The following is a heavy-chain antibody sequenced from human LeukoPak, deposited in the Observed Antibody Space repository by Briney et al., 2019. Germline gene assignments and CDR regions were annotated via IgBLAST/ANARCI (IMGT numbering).Heavy chain of an antibody. Sequence: GGSLRLSCAASGFTFSSYAMPWVRQAPGKGLEWVAVISYDGSNKYYADSVKGRFTISRDNSKNTLYLRMNSLRAEDTAVYYCARDVGGSGWLDYWGQGTLVTVSS. D-gene: IGHD6-19*01. J-gene: IGHJ4*02. CDR3: ARDVGGSGWLDY. CDR1: GFTFSSYA. V-gene: IGHV3-30-3*01. CDR2: ISYDGSNK.